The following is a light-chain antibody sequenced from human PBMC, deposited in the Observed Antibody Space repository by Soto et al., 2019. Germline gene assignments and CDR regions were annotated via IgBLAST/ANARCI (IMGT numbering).Light chain of an antibody. CDR1: ESISRW. V-gene: IGKV1-5*01. Sequence: DVQMTQSPSTLSASVVDRVTVTCLASESISRWLSWYQQKPGKAPNLLVYDASILESGVPSRFSGSGSGIEFTLTINSLQPEDFATYYCQQAASFPITFGQGTRLEIK. CDR3: QQAASFPIT. J-gene: IGKJ5*01. CDR2: DAS.